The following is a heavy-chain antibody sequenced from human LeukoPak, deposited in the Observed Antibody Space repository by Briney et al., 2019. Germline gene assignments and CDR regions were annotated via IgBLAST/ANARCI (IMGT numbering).Heavy chain of an antibody. Sequence: PSETLSLTCAVYGGSFSGYYWSWIRQPPGKGLEWIGEINHSGSTNYNPSLKSRVTISVDTSKNQFPLKLSSVTAADTAVYYCARGRGDGLGYCSGGSCYDYFDYWGQGTLVTVSS. CDR1: GGSFSGYY. CDR3: ARGRGDGLGYCSGGSCYDYFDY. J-gene: IGHJ4*02. D-gene: IGHD2-15*01. CDR2: INHSGST. V-gene: IGHV4-34*01.